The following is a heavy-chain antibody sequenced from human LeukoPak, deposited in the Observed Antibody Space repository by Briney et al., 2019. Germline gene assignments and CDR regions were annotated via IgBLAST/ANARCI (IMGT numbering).Heavy chain of an antibody. D-gene: IGHD3-22*01. CDR3: ARGSSGSYLGAFDI. CDR2: IKQDGSEI. V-gene: IGHV3-7*04. CDR1: GFTFISYW. J-gene: IGHJ3*02. Sequence: GGSLRLSCAASGFTFISYWTTWVRQAPGNGLEWVANIKQDGSEIYYVDSVKGRFTISRDNAKNSLYLQMNSLRAEDTAVYYCARGSSGSYLGAFDIWGQGTMVTVSS.